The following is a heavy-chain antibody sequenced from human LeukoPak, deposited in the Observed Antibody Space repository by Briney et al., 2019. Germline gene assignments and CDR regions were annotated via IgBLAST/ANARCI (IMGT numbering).Heavy chain of an antibody. CDR1: GFIFINYG. Sequence: PGRSLRLSCAASGFIFINYGMHWVRQAPGKGLGWVAIISYDGRNKYYADSVKGRFTISRDSSKNTLFLQMNSLRAEDTAVYYCAKAADSGYDLDYWGQGTLVTVSS. V-gene: IGHV3-30*18. D-gene: IGHD5-12*01. CDR3: AKAADSGYDLDY. J-gene: IGHJ4*02. CDR2: ISYDGRNK.